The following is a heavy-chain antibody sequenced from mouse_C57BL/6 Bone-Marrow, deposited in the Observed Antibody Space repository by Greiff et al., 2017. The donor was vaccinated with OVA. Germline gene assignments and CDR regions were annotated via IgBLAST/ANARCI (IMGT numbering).Heavy chain of an antibody. Sequence: VQLQQSGADLVRPGTSVKVSCKASGYAFTNYLIEWVKQRPGQGLEWIGVFNPGSGGTNYNEKFKGKATLTADKSSSTAYMQLSSLTSEDSAVYFCARSYYGSSYYFDYWGQGTTLTVSS. V-gene: IGHV1-54*01. D-gene: IGHD1-1*01. CDR1: GYAFTNYL. J-gene: IGHJ2*01. CDR2: FNPGSGGT. CDR3: ARSYYGSSYYFDY.